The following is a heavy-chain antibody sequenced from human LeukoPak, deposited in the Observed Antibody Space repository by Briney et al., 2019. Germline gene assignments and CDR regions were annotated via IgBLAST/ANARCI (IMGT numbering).Heavy chain of an antibody. CDR1: GDSLSSYY. CDR2: IYTSEST. J-gene: IGHJ5*02. V-gene: IGHV4-4*07. Sequence: PSETLSLTCTVSGDSLSSYYWSWIWQPAGKGLEGIGRIYTSESTNYNPSLKSRVTMSVDTSQNQFSLKLSSVTAADTAVYYCARDLTVAGTGDWFDPWGQGTLVTVSS. CDR3: ARDLTVAGTGDWFDP. D-gene: IGHD6-19*01.